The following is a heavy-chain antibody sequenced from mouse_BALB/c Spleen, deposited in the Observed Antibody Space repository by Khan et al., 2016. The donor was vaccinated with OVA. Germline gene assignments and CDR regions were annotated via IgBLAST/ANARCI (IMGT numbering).Heavy chain of an antibody. CDR2: IWSDGST. Sequence: QVQLKESGPGLVAPSQSLSITCTISGFSLTNYGVHWVRQPPGKGLEWLVVIWSDGSTTYNSALKSRLTISKDNSKSQGFLKMNSLQTEDTAVYFCARQPYYHYNIMDYWGQGTSVTVSS. CDR1: GFSLTNYG. CDR3: ARQPYYHYNIMDY. D-gene: IGHD2-10*01. V-gene: IGHV2-6-1*01. J-gene: IGHJ4*01.